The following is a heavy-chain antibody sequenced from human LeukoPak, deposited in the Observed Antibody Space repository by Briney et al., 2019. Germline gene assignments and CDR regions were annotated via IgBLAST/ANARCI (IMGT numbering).Heavy chain of an antibody. D-gene: IGHD6-13*01. J-gene: IGHJ6*04. CDR1: GYTFTSYH. CDR3: ARAGDSNWANYYYGLDV. Sequence: ASVKVPCKASGYTFTSYHIHWVRQAPGQGLEWMGIITPSNGFTTHAQKFQGRLTMTRDTSTSTVYMELNSLTSEDTAVYYCARAGDSNWANYYYGLDVWGKGTTVTVSS. CDR2: ITPSNGFT. V-gene: IGHV1-46*01.